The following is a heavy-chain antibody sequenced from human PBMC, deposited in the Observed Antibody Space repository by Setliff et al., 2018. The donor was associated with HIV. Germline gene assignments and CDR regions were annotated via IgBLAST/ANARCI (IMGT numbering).Heavy chain of an antibody. CDR3: ARHRDPPGTSWIYYYYYMDL. CDR2: IYYSGST. CDR1: GGSISSSSYY. J-gene: IGHJ6*03. V-gene: IGHV4-39*01. D-gene: IGHD6-13*01. Sequence: SETLSLTCTVSGGSISSSSYYWGWIRQPPGKGLEWIGSIYYSGSTYYNPSLKSRVTISVDTSKNHVSLRLSSVTAADTGVYYCARHRDPPGTSWIYYYYYMDLWGEGTTVTVS.